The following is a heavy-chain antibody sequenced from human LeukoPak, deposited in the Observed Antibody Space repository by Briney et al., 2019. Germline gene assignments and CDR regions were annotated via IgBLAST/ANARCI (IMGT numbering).Heavy chain of an antibody. CDR2: IYPGDSDT. J-gene: IGHJ3*02. V-gene: IGHV5-51*01. Sequence: GESLKISCKGSGYSFTSHWIGWVRQMPGKGLEWMGIIYPGDSDTRYSPSFQGQVTISADKSISTAYLQWSSLKASDTAMYYCARCSNTKGYYDILTGYYPGRADAFDIWGQGTMVTVSS. CDR1: GYSFTSHW. CDR3: ARCSNTKGYYDILTGYYPGRADAFDI. D-gene: IGHD3-9*01.